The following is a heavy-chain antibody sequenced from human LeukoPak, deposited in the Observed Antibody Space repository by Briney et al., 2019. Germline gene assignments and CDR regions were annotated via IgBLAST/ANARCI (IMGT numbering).Heavy chain of an antibody. J-gene: IGHJ4*02. V-gene: IGHV3-30-3*01. CDR3: ARGLGMYYFDY. Sequence: GGSLRLSCAASGFTFSSCAMHWVRQAPGKGLEWVAVISYDGSNKYYADSVKGRFTISRDNSKNTLYLQMNSLSAEDTAVYYCARGLGMYYFDYWGQGTLVTVSS. D-gene: IGHD1-26*01. CDR1: GFTFSSCA. CDR2: ISYDGSNK.